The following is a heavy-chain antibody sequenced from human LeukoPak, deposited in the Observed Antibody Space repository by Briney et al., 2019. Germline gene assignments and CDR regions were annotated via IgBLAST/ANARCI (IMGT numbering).Heavy chain of an antibody. V-gene: IGHV3-73*01. CDR2: IRSKANSYAT. CDR1: GFTFSGSA. CDR3: ARDGTGSNSGWYIH. Sequence: GGSLRLSCAASGFTFSGSAMHWVRQASGKGLEWVGRIRSKANSYATAYAASVKGRFTISRDDSKNTAYLQMNSLKTEDTAVYYCARDGTGSNSGWYIHWGQGALVTVSS. D-gene: IGHD6-19*01. J-gene: IGHJ4*02.